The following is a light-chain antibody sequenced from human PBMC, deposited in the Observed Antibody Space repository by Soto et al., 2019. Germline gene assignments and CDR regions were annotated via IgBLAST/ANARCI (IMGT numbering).Light chain of an antibody. CDR3: LQHNSFPIT. Sequence: DIQMTQSPSYLSASVGDRVTITCRASQGIRDRLAWYQQKPGEAPKRLIYVASTLQPGVPSRFSGSGSGTEFTLTISSLQPEDYATYFCLQHNSFPITFGQGTRLEIK. J-gene: IGKJ5*01. V-gene: IGKV1-17*01. CDR1: QGIRDR. CDR2: VAS.